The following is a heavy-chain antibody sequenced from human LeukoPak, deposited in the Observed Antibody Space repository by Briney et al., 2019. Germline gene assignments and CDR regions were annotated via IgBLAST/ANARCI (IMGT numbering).Heavy chain of an antibody. D-gene: IGHD5-18*01. CDR2: INHSGST. Sequence: SETLSLTCPAYGGSFSGYYWSWIRQPPGKGLEWIGEINHSGSTNYNPSLKSRVTISVDTSKNQFSLKLSAVTAADTAVYYCARGRYSYGYRWWYFDLWGRGTLVTVSS. CDR1: GGSFSGYY. J-gene: IGHJ2*01. V-gene: IGHV4-34*01. CDR3: ARGRYSYGYRWWYFDL.